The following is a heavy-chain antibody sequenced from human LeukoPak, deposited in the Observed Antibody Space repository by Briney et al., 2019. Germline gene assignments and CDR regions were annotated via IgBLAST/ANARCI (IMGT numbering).Heavy chain of an antibody. J-gene: IGHJ4*02. Sequence: ASVKVSCKASGYTFTSYYMHWVRRAPGQGLEWMGIINPSGGSTSYAQKFQGRVTMTRDTSTSTVYMELSSLRSEDTAVYYCAVNWGSFGVDYWGQGTLVTVSS. D-gene: IGHD7-27*01. CDR3: AVNWGSFGVDY. CDR2: INPSGGST. V-gene: IGHV1-46*01. CDR1: GYTFTSYY.